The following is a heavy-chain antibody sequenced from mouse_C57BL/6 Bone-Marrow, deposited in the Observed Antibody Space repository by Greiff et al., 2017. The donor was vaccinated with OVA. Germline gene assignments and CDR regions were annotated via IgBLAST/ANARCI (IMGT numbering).Heavy chain of an antibody. Sequence: EVKLVESGGGLVQSGRSLRLSCATSGFTFSDFYMEWVRHAPGKGLEWIAASRNKANDYTTEYSASVKGRFIVSRDTSQSILYLQMNALRAEYTAIYCCARDGDGSSYSMDYWGQGTSVTVSS. CDR3: ARDGDGSSYSMDY. CDR1: GFTFSDFY. V-gene: IGHV7-1*01. CDR2: SRNKANDYTT. J-gene: IGHJ4*01. D-gene: IGHD1-1*01.